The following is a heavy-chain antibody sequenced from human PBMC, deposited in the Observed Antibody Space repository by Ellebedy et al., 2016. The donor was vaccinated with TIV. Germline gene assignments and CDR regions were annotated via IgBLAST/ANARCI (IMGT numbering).Heavy chain of an antibody. Sequence: GGSLRLSXAASGVTLSTYWMNWVRQAPGKGLEWVANINQDGSEIYYVDSVKGRFTISRDNAKNSVYLEMNSLRAEDTAVYYCARVGRGPWQDAFDYWGQGTLVTVSS. CDR1: GVTLSTYW. CDR3: ARVGRGPWQDAFDY. D-gene: IGHD1-26*01. J-gene: IGHJ4*02. CDR2: INQDGSEI. V-gene: IGHV3-7*03.